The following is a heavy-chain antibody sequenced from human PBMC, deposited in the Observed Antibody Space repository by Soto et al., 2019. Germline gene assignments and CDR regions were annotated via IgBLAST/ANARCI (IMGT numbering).Heavy chain of an antibody. Sequence: PVRPSCVAFGFNFSDYALYWARQAPGKGLVWVALISPDGGNQYYSESAKGRFTISRDNSKNTLYLQMNDLRPDDTALYYCARENSRIAPRLFQHWGHGSLVTVS. D-gene: IGHD6-6*01. V-gene: IGHV3-30-3*01. CDR1: GFNFSDYA. CDR2: ISPDGGNQ. CDR3: ARENSRIAPRLFQH. J-gene: IGHJ1*01.